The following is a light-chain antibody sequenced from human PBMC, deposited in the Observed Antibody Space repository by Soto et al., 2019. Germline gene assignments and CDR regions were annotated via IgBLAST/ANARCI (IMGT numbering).Light chain of an antibody. CDR2: DNT. J-gene: IGLJ2*01. V-gene: IGLV1-40*01. Sequence: QSVLTQPPSVSGAPGERVTISCTGSSSDIGAGYRVRWYQQVPGTAPKLLIYDNTNRPSGVSVRFSGSKSGTSASLAISGLQAEDEADYYCAAWDDSLGGHVAFGGGTKLTVL. CDR1: SSDIGAGYR. CDR3: AAWDDSLGGHVA.